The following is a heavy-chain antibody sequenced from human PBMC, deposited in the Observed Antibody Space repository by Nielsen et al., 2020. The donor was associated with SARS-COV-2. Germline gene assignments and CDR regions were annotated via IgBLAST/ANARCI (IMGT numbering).Heavy chain of an antibody. J-gene: IGHJ5*02. D-gene: IGHD3-10*02. V-gene: IGHV2-70*11. CDR1: GFSLTTSVMS. CDR3: ARTLRSGSDYTPWFDP. Sequence: SGPTLVKPTQTLTLTCTFSGFSLTTSVMSLTWIRQPPGKALEWLARIDWDDEKYYSTSLKTRLTISKDTSKNQVVLTMTNMDPVDTATYYCARTLRSGSDYTPWFDPWGQGALVTVSS. CDR2: IDWDDEK.